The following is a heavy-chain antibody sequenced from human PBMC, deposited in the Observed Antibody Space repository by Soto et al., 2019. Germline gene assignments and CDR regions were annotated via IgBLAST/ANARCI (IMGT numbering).Heavy chain of an antibody. J-gene: IGHJ4*02. Sequence: QVLLVESGGGVAQPGRSLRLSCAASGFDLRKYAMHWVRQSPGKGPEWVAITSDDGDIQYYADSVKGRFTISRDNSKNTLYLQMTTLRSEDAAVYFCARAVDAAMDPLDYWGQGTLVTVSS. CDR2: TSDDGDIQ. CDR1: GFDLRKYA. CDR3: ARAVDAAMDPLDY. D-gene: IGHD5-18*01. V-gene: IGHV3-30-3*01.